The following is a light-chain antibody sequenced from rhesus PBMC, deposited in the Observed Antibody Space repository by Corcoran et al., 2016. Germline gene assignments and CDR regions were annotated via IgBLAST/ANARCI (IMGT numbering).Light chain of an antibody. J-gene: IGKJ4*01. CDR1: QGISSY. Sequence: DIQMTQSPSSLSASVGDTVTITCRASQGISSYLNWFQQKPGKAPKLLLYAASSLESGVPSRFSGSGSGTEVTLTISSLQPEDFAADYCLQHNSYPLTVGGGTKVEIK. CDR2: AAS. CDR3: LQHNSYPLT. V-gene: IGKV1-28*01.